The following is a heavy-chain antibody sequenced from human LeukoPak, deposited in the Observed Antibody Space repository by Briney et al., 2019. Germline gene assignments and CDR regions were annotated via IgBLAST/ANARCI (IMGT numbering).Heavy chain of an antibody. CDR3: ARALSGCILCFDY. D-gene: IGHD6-19*01. V-gene: IGHV1-8*01. Sequence: ASVKVSCKASGYTFTGYDINWVRQATGQGLEWLGWMSPDSGNTGYAQKFQGRVTMTRNTATNTAYMEPSSLTSEDTAVYYCARALSGCILCFDYWGQGTLVTVSS. CDR1: GYTFTGYD. J-gene: IGHJ4*02. CDR2: MSPDSGNT.